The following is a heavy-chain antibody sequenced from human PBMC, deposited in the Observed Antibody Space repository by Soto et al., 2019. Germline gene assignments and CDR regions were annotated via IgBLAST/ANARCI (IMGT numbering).Heavy chain of an antibody. CDR1: GFTFSSYS. J-gene: IGHJ5*02. CDR2: ISSSSSYI. V-gene: IGHV3-21*01. Sequence: GGSLRLSCAASGFTFSSYSMNWVRQAPGKGLEWVSSISSSSSYIYYADSVKGRFTISRDNAKNSLYLQMNSLRAEDTAVYYCARDSEVGGSGSYNSPTPPSWLDPWGQGTLVTVSS. D-gene: IGHD3-10*01. CDR3: ARDSEVGGSGSYNSPTPPSWLDP.